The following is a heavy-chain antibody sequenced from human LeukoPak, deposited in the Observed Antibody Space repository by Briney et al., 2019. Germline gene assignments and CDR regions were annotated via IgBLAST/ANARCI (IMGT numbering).Heavy chain of an antibody. CDR1: GGSISSYY. V-gene: IGHV4-4*07. D-gene: IGHD3/OR15-3a*01. Sequence: SETLSLTSSVSGGSISSYYWSWIRQPAGKGLEWIGRIYTSGSTNYSPSLKSRVTMSVDTSKNQFSLKLSSVTAADTAVYYCAREFWAAPSENWFDPWSQGTLVTVSS. CDR2: IYTSGST. CDR3: AREFWAAPSENWFDP. J-gene: IGHJ5*02.